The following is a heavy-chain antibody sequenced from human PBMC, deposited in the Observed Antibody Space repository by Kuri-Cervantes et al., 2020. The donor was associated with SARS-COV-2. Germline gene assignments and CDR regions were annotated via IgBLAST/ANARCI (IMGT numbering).Heavy chain of an antibody. CDR2: IYYSGST. D-gene: IGHD6-13*01. CDR3: ARVSSSSLGRYYYYGMDV. CDR1: GGSISSSSYY. Sequence: SETLSLTCTVSGGSISSSSYYWGWIRQPPGKGLEWIGSIYYSGSTNYNPSLKSRVTISVDTSKNQFSLKLSSVTAADTAVYYCARVSSSSLGRYYYYGMDVWGQGTTVTVSS. J-gene: IGHJ6*02. V-gene: IGHV4-39*07.